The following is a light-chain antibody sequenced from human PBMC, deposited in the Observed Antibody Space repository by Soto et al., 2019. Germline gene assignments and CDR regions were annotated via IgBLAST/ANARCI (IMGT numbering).Light chain of an antibody. V-gene: IGKV3-15*01. CDR1: QSVSGN. CDR3: QQYNNWPPLT. CDR2: GAS. Sequence: EIVMTQSSATLSVSPGERVTLSCRASQSVSGNLAWYQQKPGQAPRLLIFGASTRATGIPARFSGSGSGTEFTLTITSLQSEDFAVYYCQQYNNWPPLTFGGGTTVEIK. J-gene: IGKJ4*01.